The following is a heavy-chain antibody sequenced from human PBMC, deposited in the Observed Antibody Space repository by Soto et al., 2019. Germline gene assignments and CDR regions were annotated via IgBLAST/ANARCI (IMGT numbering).Heavy chain of an antibody. V-gene: IGHV1-69*06. D-gene: IGHD5-18*01. CDR1: GGTFSSYA. CDR2: IIPIFGTA. Sequence: VASVKVSCKASGGTFSSYAISWVRRAPGQGLEWMGGIIPIFGTANYAQKFQGRVTITADKSTSTAYMELSSLRSEDTAVYYCASVDTAMVDAFDIWGQGTMVTVSS. CDR3: ASVDTAMVDAFDI. J-gene: IGHJ3*02.